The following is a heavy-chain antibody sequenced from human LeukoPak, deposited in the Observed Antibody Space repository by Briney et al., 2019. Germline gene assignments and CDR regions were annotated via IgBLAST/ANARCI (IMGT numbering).Heavy chain of an antibody. Sequence: PSETLSLTGTVSGGSISSSSYYWGWIRQPPGKGLEWIGSIYYSGSTYYNPSLKSRVTISVDTSKNQFSLKLSSVTAADTAVYYCARPVVPQSGATDYWGQGTLVTVSS. CDR2: IYYSGST. CDR3: ARPVVPQSGATDY. V-gene: IGHV4-39*01. CDR1: GGSISSSSYY. J-gene: IGHJ4*02. D-gene: IGHD2-15*01.